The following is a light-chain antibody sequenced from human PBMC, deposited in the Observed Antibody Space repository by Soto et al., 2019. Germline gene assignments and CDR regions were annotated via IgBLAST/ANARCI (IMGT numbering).Light chain of an antibody. J-gene: IGKJ1*01. V-gene: IGKV3-15*01. CDR3: QQYYKWPQT. Sequence: EILLTHAPGTLSLPPGDTATLSYRASQSVSSNLAWYQQKPGQAPRLLIYDASTRATGIPARFRGSGSGTEFTLTISSLQSEDFAVYHCQQYYKWPQTFGQGTKVDI. CDR2: DAS. CDR1: QSVSSN.